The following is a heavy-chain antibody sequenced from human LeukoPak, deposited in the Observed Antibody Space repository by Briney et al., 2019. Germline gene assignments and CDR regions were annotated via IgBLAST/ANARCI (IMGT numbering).Heavy chain of an antibody. CDR2: IYYSGST. V-gene: IGHV4-39*07. CDR1: GASFSSSTYY. CDR3: ARDQEGSSWLYYYYYMDV. J-gene: IGHJ6*03. Sequence: PSETLSLTCTVSGASFSSSTYYWGWIRQPPGKGLEWIGSIYYSGSTYYNPSLKSRVTMSVDTSKNQFSLKLSSVTAADTAVYYCARDQEGSSWLYYYYYMDVWGKGTTVTVSS. D-gene: IGHD6-13*01.